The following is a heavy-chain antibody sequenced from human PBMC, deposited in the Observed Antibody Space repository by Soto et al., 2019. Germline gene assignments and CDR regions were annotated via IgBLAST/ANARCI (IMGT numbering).Heavy chain of an antibody. CDR3: ARNYGDKGYFDY. CDR2: IYYSGST. CDR1: GGSISSYY. D-gene: IGHD4-17*01. V-gene: IGHV4-59*01. Sequence: SETLSLTCTVSGGSISSYYWSWIRQPPGKGLEWIGYIYYSGSTNYNPSLKSRVTISVDTSKNQLSLKLSSVTAADTAVYYCARNYGDKGYFDYWGQGTLVTVSS. J-gene: IGHJ4*02.